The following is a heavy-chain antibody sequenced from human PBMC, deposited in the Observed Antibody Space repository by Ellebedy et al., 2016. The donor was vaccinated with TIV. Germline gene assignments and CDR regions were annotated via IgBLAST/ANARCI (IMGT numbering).Heavy chain of an antibody. CDR2: IYSSGST. CDR1: GFTVSSNY. CDR3: ARVDRGLAFDI. J-gene: IGHJ3*02. Sequence: GGSLRLSCAASGFTVSSNYMSWVRQAPGKGLEWVSIIYSSGSTYYADSVRGRFTISRHNSKNTLYLQMNSLRADDTAIYYCARVDRGLAFDIWGRGTMVTVSS. V-gene: IGHV3-53*01. D-gene: IGHD3-16*01.